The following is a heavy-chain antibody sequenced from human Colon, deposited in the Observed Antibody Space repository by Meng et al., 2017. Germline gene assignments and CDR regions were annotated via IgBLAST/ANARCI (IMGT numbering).Heavy chain of an antibody. D-gene: IGHD2-21*02. Sequence: QVQLQESGPGLVKPSQTLSLTCTVSGGSISSGDYYWSWIRQPPGRGLEWIGYIYYSGSTYYNPSLRSRVTISVDTSKNQFSLKLSSVTAADTAVYYCATKGVSEVTAINTWGQGTLVTVSS. V-gene: IGHV4-30-4*01. CDR3: ATKGVSEVTAINT. CDR2: IYYSGST. CDR1: GGSISSGDYY. J-gene: IGHJ5*02.